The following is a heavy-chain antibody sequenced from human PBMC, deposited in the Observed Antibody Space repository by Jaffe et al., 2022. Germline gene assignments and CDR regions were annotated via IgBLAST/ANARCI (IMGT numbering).Heavy chain of an antibody. Sequence: QVQLVQSGAEVKKPGSSVKVSCKASGGTFSSYAISWVRQAPGQGLEWMGGIIPIFGTANYAQKFQGRVTITADESTSTAYMELSSLRSEDTAVYYCARDMAPGIAVAGPGGAFDIWGQGTMVTVSS. CDR2: IIPIFGTA. CDR3: ARDMAPGIAVAGPGGAFDI. V-gene: IGHV1-69*01. CDR1: GGTFSSYA. J-gene: IGHJ3*02. D-gene: IGHD6-19*01.